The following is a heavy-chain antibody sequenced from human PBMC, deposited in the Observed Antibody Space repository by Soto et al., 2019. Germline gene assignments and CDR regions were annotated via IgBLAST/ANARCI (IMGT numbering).Heavy chain of an antibody. J-gene: IGHJ3*02. CDR3: ARSYSGSYWAAFDI. Sequence: KPSKTLSLTCTVSGGSISSYYWSWIRQPPGKGLEWIGYIHYSGSANYSPSLRSRVTISVDTSENQFSLRLSSVTAADTAVYFCARSYSGSYWAAFDIWGQGTMVTVSS. D-gene: IGHD1-26*01. V-gene: IGHV4-59*01. CDR1: GGSISSYY. CDR2: IHYSGSA.